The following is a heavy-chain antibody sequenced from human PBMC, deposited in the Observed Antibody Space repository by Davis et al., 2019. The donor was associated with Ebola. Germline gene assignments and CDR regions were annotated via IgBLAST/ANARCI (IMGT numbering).Heavy chain of an antibody. CDR2: IYYRGST. J-gene: IGHJ4*02. Sequence: SETLSLTCTVSGGSISPHHWSWIRQPPGKGLEWIGYIYYRGSTNSNPSLKSRVTISVDTSKNQFSLKLSSVTAADTAVYYCVRGSDAYKTGYWGQGTLVTVSS. CDR3: VRGSDAYKTGY. V-gene: IGHV4-59*11. CDR1: GGSISPHH. D-gene: IGHD5-24*01.